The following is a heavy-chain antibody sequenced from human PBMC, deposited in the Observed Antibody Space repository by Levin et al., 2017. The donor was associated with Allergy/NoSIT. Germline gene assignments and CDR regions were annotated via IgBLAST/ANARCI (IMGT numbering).Heavy chain of an antibody. CDR3: ARTLLSGTGDY. CDR2: VYYSGSPT. Sequence: NTSETLSLTCTVSGGSISGYWWTWIRQPPGKGLEWIGHVYYSGSPTRYKPSLRGRVTISVDASKNQFSLRLSSVTTADTAVYYCARTLLSGTGDYWGQGTLVTVSS. J-gene: IGHJ4*02. V-gene: IGHV4-59*01. D-gene: IGHD3-10*01. CDR1: GGSISGYW.